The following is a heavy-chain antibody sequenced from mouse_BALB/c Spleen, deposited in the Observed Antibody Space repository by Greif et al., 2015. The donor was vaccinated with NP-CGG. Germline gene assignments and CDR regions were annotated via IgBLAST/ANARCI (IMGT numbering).Heavy chain of an antibody. V-gene: IGHV1-5*01. CDR3: TRSTGQLGLHPPYYYAMDY. Sequence: EVQLQESGTVLARPGASVKMSCKASGYSFTSYWMHWVKQRPGQGLEWIGAIYPGNSDTSYNQKFKGKAKLTAVTSASTAYMELSSLTNEDSAVYYCTRSTGQLGLHPPYYYAMDYWGQGTSVTVSS. CDR1: GYSFTSYW. D-gene: IGHD3-2*01. CDR2: IYPGNSDT. J-gene: IGHJ4*01.